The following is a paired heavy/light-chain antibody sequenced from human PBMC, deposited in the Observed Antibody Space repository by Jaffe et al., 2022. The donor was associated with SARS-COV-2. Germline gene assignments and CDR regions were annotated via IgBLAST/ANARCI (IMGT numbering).Heavy chain of an antibody. V-gene: IGHV3-53*02. J-gene: IGHJ4*02. D-gene: IGHD2-8*02. CDR1: GFTVSNNF. CDR3: ARVPTGGSLGNYFDC. Sequence: EVQLVETGGDLIQPGGSLRLSCAVSGFTVSNNFVSWVRRAPGKGLEWVSIIYSGGATYYADSVKGRFTISRDNSENTVYLQMNSLSADDTAVYYCARVPTGGSLGNYFDCWGQGTLVTVSS. CDR2: IYSGGAT.
Light chain of an antibody. CDR1: QSINIY. V-gene: IGKV3-15*01. CDR2: GAS. J-gene: IGKJ3*01. Sequence: EIVMTQSPATLSVSPGERATLSCRASQSINIYLAWYQQKPGQAPRLLIYGASTRATGIPARFSGSGSGTEFTLTISSLQSEDFAVYYCQQYKSWPTFGPGTKVDIK. CDR3: QQYKSWPT.